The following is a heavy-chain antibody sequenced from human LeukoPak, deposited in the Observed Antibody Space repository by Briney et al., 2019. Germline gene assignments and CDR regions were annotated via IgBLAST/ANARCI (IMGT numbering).Heavy chain of an antibody. J-gene: IGHJ4*02. CDR3: ARNEGYYDSSGGDY. Sequence: VASVTVSCKASGYTFTSYGISWVRQAPGQGLEWMGWISAYNGNTNYAQKLQGRVTMTTDTSTSTAYMELRSLRSDDTAVYYCARNEGYYDSSGGDYWGQGTLVTVSS. CDR2: ISAYNGNT. CDR1: GYTFTSYG. D-gene: IGHD3-22*01. V-gene: IGHV1-18*01.